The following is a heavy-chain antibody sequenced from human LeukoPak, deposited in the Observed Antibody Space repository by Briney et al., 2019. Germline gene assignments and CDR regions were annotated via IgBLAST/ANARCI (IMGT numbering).Heavy chain of an antibody. CDR3: ARGYSSGWTFDY. D-gene: IGHD6-19*01. J-gene: IGHJ4*02. V-gene: IGHV4-4*07. Sequence: SETLSLTCTVSGGSISSYYWSWIRQPAGKGLEWIGRIYTSGSINYNPSLKSRVTTSVDTSKNQFSLKLSSVTAADTAVYYCARGYSSGWTFDYWGQGTLVTVSS. CDR1: GGSISSYY. CDR2: IYTSGSI.